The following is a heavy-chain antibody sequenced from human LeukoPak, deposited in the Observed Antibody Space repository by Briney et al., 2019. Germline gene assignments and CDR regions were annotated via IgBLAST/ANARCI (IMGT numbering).Heavy chain of an antibody. D-gene: IGHD3-10*01. V-gene: IGHV3-30-3*01. J-gene: IGHJ4*02. CDR3: ARGLSTMVRGVSPNFDY. Sequence: SLRLSCAASGFTFSSYAMDWVRQAPGKGLEWVAVVSYDGSIKYYADSVKGRFTISRDNSKNTLYLQMNSLRAEDTAVYYCARGLSTMVRGVSPNFDYWGQGTLVSVSS. CDR2: VSYDGSIK. CDR1: GFTFSSYA.